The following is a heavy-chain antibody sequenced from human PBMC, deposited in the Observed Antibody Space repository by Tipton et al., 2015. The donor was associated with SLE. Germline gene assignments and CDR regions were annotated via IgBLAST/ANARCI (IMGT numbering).Heavy chain of an antibody. J-gene: IGHJ4*02. CDR3: ASLVGATTPFDY. D-gene: IGHD1-26*01. CDR1: GGSISSYY. Sequence: TLSLTCTVSGGSISSYYWSWIRQPPGKGLEWIGYIYYSGSTNYNPSLKSRVTTSVDTSKNQFSLKLSSVTAADTAVYYCASLVGATTPFDYWGQGTLVTVSS. V-gene: IGHV4-59*01. CDR2: IYYSGST.